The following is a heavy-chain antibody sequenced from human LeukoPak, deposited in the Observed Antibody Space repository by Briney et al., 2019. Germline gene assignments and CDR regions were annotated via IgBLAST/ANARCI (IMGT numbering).Heavy chain of an antibody. J-gene: IGHJ4*02. D-gene: IGHD6-19*01. CDR3: AKGSYAVAGRFDY. CDR2: ISWNSGSI. V-gene: IGHV3-9*01. CDR1: GFTFDDYA. Sequence: PGRSLRLSCAASGFTFDDYAMHWVRQAPGKGLEWVSGISWNSGSIGYADSVKGRFTISRDNAKNSLYLQMNSLRAEDTALYYCAKGSYAVAGRFDYWGRGTLVTVSS.